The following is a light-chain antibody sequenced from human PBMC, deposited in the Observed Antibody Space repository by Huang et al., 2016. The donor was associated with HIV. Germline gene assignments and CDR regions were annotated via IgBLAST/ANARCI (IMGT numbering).Light chain of an antibody. CDR3: QKHGS. CDR1: QIISHYN. J-gene: IGKJ3*01. V-gene: IGKV3-20*01. CDR2: GSS. Sequence: EVVLTRSPGTLSLSPGDTATLSCRASQIISHYNLAWYQQRPGQAPRLLIYGSSNRATGIPDRFSGSGSDTEFTLTINRVEPEDIALYFCQKHGSFGPGTK.